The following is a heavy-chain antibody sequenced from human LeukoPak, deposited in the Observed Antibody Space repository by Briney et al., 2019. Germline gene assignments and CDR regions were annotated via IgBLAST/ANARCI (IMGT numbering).Heavy chain of an antibody. J-gene: IGHJ6*03. V-gene: IGHV1-2*02. CDR1: GYTFTGYY. CDR2: INPNSGGT. Sequence: ASVKVSCKASGYTFTGYYMHWVRQAPGQGLEWMGWINPNSGGTNYAQKFQGRVTMTRDTSISTAYMELSRLRSDDTAVYYCARSGKGLRYYHYMDAWGKGTTVTVSS. CDR3: ARSGKGLRYYHYMDA.